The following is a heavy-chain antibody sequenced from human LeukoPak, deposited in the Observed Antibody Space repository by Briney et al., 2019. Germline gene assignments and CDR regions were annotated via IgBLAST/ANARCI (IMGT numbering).Heavy chain of an antibody. CDR2: IYYSGST. CDR3: ARGNSLRFLEWLYRTCAFDI. D-gene: IGHD3-3*01. V-gene: IGHV4-39*07. J-gene: IGHJ3*02. Sequence: PSETLSLTCTVSGGSISSSSYYWGWIRQPPGKGLEWIGSIYYSGSTYYNPSLKSRVTISVDTSKNQFSLKLSSVTAADTAVYYCARGNSLRFLEWLYRTCAFDIWGQGTMVTVSS. CDR1: GGSISSSSYY.